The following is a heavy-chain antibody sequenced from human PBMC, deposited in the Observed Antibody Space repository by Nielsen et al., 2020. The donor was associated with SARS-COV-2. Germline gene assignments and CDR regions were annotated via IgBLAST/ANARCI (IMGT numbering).Heavy chain of an antibody. J-gene: IGHJ4*02. CDR1: EFTFSNYV. Sequence: GESLKISCAASEFTFSNYVMIWVRQSPGKGLEWVSAISASGGDTYFADSVKGRFTISRDNSKNTLYLQMNSLSAEDTAVYYCAKDRSAYFDTRGRYYFDYWGQGTQVTVSS. V-gene: IGHV3-23*01. CDR3: AKDRSAYFDTRGRYYFDY. CDR2: ISASGGDT. D-gene: IGHD3-22*01.